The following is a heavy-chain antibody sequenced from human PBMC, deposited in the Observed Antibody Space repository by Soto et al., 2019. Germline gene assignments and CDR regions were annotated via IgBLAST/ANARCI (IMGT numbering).Heavy chain of an antibody. CDR1: GFTFSSYA. Sequence: EVQLLESGGGLVQPGGSLRLSCAASGFTFSSYAMSWVRQVPGKGLEWVSGISGTGTNTYYADSVKGRFTISRDNSKNTLYLQMNSLRADDEAVYYCATLRFCTSSSCYGREGGYWGQGTLGTVSS. CDR3: ATLRFCTSSSCYGREGGY. D-gene: IGHD2-2*01. V-gene: IGHV3-23*01. CDR2: ISGTGTNT. J-gene: IGHJ4*02.